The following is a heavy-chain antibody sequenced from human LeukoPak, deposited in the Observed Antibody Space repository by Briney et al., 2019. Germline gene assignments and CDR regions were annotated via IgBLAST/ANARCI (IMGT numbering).Heavy chain of an antibody. J-gene: IGHJ5*02. CDR1: GFTFSDYY. Sequence: GGSLRLSCAASGFTFSDYYMSWIRQAPGKGLECVSYISSSGNTTYYSDSVRGRFTISRDNAKNSLYLQMNSLRAEDTAFYYCARGIDDGDNWFDPWGQGTLVTVSS. D-gene: IGHD1-1*01. CDR2: ISSSGNTT. CDR3: ARGIDDGDNWFDP. V-gene: IGHV3-11*01.